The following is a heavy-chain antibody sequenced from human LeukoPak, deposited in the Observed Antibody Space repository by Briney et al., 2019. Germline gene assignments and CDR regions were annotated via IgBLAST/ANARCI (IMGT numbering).Heavy chain of an antibody. CDR3: AKDRRYCSGGSCYFSILDAFDF. V-gene: IGHV3-23*01. D-gene: IGHD2-15*01. J-gene: IGHJ3*01. Sequence: GGSLRLSCAASGFTFSSYAMSWVRQAPGKGLEWVSAISGSGGSTYYADSVKGRFTISRDNSKNTLYLQMNSLRAEDTAVYYCAKDRRYCSGGSCYFSILDAFDFWGQGTMVTVSS. CDR1: GFTFSSYA. CDR2: ISGSGGST.